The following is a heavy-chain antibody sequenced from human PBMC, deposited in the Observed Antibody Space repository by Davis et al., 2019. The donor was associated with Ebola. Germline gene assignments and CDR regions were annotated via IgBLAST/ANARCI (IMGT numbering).Heavy chain of an antibody. CDR3: ARGVVVPAAKYYYYMDV. J-gene: IGHJ6*03. CDR2: INHSGST. Sequence: PSETLSLTCAVYGGSFSGYYWSWIRQPPGKGLEWIGEINHSGSTNYNPSLKSRVTISVDTSKNQFSLKLSSVTAADTAVYYCARGVVVPAAKYYYYMDVWGKGTTVTVSS. D-gene: IGHD2-2*01. CDR1: GGSFSGYY. V-gene: IGHV4-34*01.